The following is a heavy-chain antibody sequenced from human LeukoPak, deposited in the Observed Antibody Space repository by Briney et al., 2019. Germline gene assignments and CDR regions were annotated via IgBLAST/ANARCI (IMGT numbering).Heavy chain of an antibody. J-gene: IGHJ2*01. Sequence: GGSLRLSCAASGFTFDYYWMHWVHQAPRKGLVWVSRIHSDGSSTTYADSVKGRFTISRDNAKDTVDLQMNSLRVDDTAVYYCVRGGVGCFDLWGRGTLVTVSS. CDR2: IHSDGSST. D-gene: IGHD2-8*02. CDR3: VRGGVGCFDL. V-gene: IGHV3-74*01. CDR1: GFTFDYYW.